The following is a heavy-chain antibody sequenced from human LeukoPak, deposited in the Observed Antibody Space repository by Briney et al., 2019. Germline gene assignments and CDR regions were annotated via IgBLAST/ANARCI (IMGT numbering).Heavy chain of an antibody. J-gene: IGHJ4*02. Sequence: GGSLRLSCAASGFTVSSNYMSWVRQAPGKGLEWASVIYSGGSTYYADSVKSRFTISRDNSKNTLYLQMNSLRAEDTAVYYCARTNAGHFDYWGQGTLVTVSS. CDR2: IYSGGST. CDR1: GFTVSSNY. CDR3: ARTNAGHFDY. D-gene: IGHD1-1*01. V-gene: IGHV3-66*01.